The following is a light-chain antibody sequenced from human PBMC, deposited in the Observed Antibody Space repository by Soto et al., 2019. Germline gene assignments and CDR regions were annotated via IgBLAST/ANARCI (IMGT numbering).Light chain of an antibody. Sequence: EIVLTQSPGTLSLSPGDRATLSCRASQSVSSSHLAWYQQKPGQAPSLLIYGASNRATGIPDRFSGGGSGTDFTLTISRLEPEDFAVYYCQQYGKSAMFTFGQGTKLELK. V-gene: IGKV3-20*01. CDR2: GAS. CDR1: QSVSSSH. J-gene: IGKJ2*01. CDR3: QQYGKSAMFT.